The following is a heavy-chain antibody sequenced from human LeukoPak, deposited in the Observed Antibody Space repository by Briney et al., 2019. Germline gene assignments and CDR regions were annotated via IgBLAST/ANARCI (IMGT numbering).Heavy chain of an antibody. D-gene: IGHD1-26*01. J-gene: IGHJ4*02. Sequence: SETLSLTCTVSGGSISSSSYYWGWIRQPPGKGLEWIGTIFHSGNTYYNPSLKSRVTISVDTSKNQFSLKLSSVTAADTAVYYCATGWILGATLTYWGQGTLVTVSS. CDR2: IFHSGNT. V-gene: IGHV4-39*07. CDR3: ATGWILGATLTY. CDR1: GGSISSSSYY.